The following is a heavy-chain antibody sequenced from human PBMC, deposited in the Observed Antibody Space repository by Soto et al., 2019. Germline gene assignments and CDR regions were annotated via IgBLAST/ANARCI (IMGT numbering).Heavy chain of an antibody. D-gene: IGHD3-10*01. J-gene: IGHJ6*02. CDR3: ARGCPLWFGGYLRNYGMDV. Sequence: QVQLVESGGGVVQPGRSLRLSCAASGFTFSSYGMHWVRQAPGKGLEWVAVIWYDGSNKYYADSVKGRFTISRDNSKNTLYLQMNSLRAEDTAVYYCARGCPLWFGGYLRNYGMDVWGQGTTITVSS. CDR1: GFTFSSYG. V-gene: IGHV3-33*01. CDR2: IWYDGSNK.